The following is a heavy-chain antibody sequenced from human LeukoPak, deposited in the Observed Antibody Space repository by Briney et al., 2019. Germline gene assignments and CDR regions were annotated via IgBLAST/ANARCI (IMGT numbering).Heavy chain of an antibody. CDR1: GFTFSSYE. J-gene: IGHJ6*04. CDR2: ISSSGSTI. Sequence: SGGSLRLSCAASGFTFSSYEMNWVRQAPGKGLEGVSYISSSGSTIYYADSVKSRFTISRDNAKNSLYLQMNSLRAEDTAVYYCAEVGITMIGGVWGKGTTVTISS. D-gene: IGHD3-10*02. CDR3: AEVGITMIGGV. V-gene: IGHV3-48*03.